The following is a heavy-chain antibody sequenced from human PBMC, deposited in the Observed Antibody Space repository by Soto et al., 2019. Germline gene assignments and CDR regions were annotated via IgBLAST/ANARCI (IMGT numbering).Heavy chain of an antibody. D-gene: IGHD4-17*01. CDR3: AKTASLTTADGFDH. Sequence: EVQVLESGGGLVQPGGSLRLSCAASGFTFSSYAMSWVRQAPGQGLEWVSAISGSGSNPYYADSVKGRFTISRDNSKNTLYLQMTSLRAEDTALYYCAKTASLTTADGFDHWGQGTLVTVSS. J-gene: IGHJ4*02. V-gene: IGHV3-23*01. CDR1: GFTFSSYA. CDR2: ISGSGSNP.